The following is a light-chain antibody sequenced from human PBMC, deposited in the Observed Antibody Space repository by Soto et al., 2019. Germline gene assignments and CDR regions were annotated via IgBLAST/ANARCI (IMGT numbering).Light chain of an antibody. CDR3: CSYAGSGTPYV. V-gene: IGLV2-23*02. J-gene: IGLJ1*01. CDR1: TREVGTYNL. CDR2: EVS. Sequence: QAVLNPPAPLSGSPGQSIPLSCPGNTREVGTYNLVSWYQQHPGKAPKLLIYEVSKRPSGVSDRFSASKSGNTASLTISGLQAEDEADYYCCSYAGSGTPYVFGTGTKVTVL.